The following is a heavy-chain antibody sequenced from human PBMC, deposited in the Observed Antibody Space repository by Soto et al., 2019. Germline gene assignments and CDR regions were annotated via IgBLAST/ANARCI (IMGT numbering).Heavy chain of an antibody. CDR3: VRDRMWEQWLGPHDAFEI. Sequence: EVQLVESGGGLVQPGGSLRLSCAASGFTFSIFSMSWVRQAPGKGLEWISYVNAAANDIYYTDSVGGRFTISRDNAKISLYLQMNSLRDDDTAVYYCVRDRMWEQWLGPHDAFEIWGQGTMVTVS. CDR2: VNAAANDI. V-gene: IGHV3-48*02. J-gene: IGHJ3*02. D-gene: IGHD6-19*01. CDR1: GFTFSIFS.